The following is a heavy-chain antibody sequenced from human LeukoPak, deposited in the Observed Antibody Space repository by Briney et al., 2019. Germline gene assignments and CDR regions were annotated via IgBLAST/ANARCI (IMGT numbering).Heavy chain of an antibody. CDR1: GYTFSSYG. CDR2: STTYDGKA. J-gene: IGHJ5*02. Sequence: ASVKVSCKASGYTFSSYGISWVRQAPGQGLQWMGWSTTYDGKAYYAQNFQGRITVTIDTSTSTSYMELRSLRSDDTAVYYCAMVVTATGWFDPWGQGIPVTVSS. CDR3: AMVVTATGWFDP. D-gene: IGHD2-21*02. V-gene: IGHV1-18*01.